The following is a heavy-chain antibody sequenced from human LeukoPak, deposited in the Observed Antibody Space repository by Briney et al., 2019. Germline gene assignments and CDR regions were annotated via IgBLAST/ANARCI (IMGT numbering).Heavy chain of an antibody. V-gene: IGHV1-18*01. CDR2: ISSYSGKT. D-gene: IGHD4-17*01. J-gene: IGHJ5*02. Sequence: ASVKVSCKASGYPFSNYGISWVRQAPGQGLGWMGWISSYSGKTKYAQRFQGRVIMTTDTSTSTAYMELRSLRSDDTAVFYCARTITSTVTTGYFDPWGQGTLVTVSS. CDR1: GYPFSNYG. CDR3: ARTITSTVTTGYFDP.